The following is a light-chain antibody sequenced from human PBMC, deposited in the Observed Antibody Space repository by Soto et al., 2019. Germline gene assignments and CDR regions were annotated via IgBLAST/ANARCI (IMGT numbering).Light chain of an antibody. CDR2: WAS. Sequence: DIVMTQSPDSLAVSLGERATINCKSSQSVLYSSDNKNYLTWYQQRPGQPPKLLIYWASTRESGVPDRFSGSGSGTDFTLTIXSLQAEDVXXXYXQQYXTTPYTFGQGTKLEIK. CDR1: QSVLYSSDNKNY. V-gene: IGKV4-1*01. J-gene: IGKJ2*01. CDR3: QQYXTTPYT.